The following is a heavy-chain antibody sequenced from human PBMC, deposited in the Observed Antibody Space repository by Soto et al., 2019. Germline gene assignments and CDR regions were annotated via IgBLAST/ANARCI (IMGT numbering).Heavy chain of an antibody. V-gene: IGHV4-34*01. Sequence: SETLSLTCAVYGGSFSGYYWSWIRQPPGKGLEWIGEINHSGSTNYNPSLKSRVTISVDTSKNQFSLRPSSVTAADTAVYFCARVGATIFGVVIVGLDYWGQGTLVTVSS. D-gene: IGHD3-3*01. CDR2: INHSGST. J-gene: IGHJ4*02. CDR1: GGSFSGYY. CDR3: ARVGATIFGVVIVGLDY.